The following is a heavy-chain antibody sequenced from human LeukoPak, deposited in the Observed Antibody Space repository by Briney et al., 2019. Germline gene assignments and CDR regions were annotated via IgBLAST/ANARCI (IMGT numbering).Heavy chain of an antibody. CDR3: SSGNSHAFDI. D-gene: IGHD4-23*01. CDR1: GFTFSTHS. CDR2: INSDGSST. Sequence: GGSLRLSCAASGFTFSTHSMNWVRQAPGKGLVWVSRINSDGSSTSYADSVKGRFTISRDNAKNTLYLQMNNLRAEDTAVYYCSSGNSHAFDIWGQGTMVTVSS. V-gene: IGHV3-74*01. J-gene: IGHJ3*02.